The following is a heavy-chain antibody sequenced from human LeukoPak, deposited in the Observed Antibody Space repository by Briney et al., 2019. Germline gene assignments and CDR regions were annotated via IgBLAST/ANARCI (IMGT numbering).Heavy chain of an antibody. Sequence: SETLSLTCTVSGGSISSFYWSWIRQPPGKRLEWIGYIYATGSTNYNPSLRSRVTISVDTFKNQFSLKLTSVTAADTAVYYCARTAEYSSGWYIDSWGQGILVTVSS. J-gene: IGHJ4*02. D-gene: IGHD6-19*01. CDR2: IYATGST. V-gene: IGHV4-59*01. CDR1: GGSISSFY. CDR3: ARTAEYSSGWYIDS.